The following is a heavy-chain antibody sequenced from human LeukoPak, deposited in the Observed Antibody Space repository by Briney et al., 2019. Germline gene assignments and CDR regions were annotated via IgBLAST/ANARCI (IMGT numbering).Heavy chain of an antibody. CDR2: INHSGST. D-gene: IGHD6-19*01. CDR3: ARVELYASGWYGSIDY. Sequence: SETLSLTCAVYGGSFSGYYWSWIRQPPGKGLEWIGEINHSGSTNYNPSLKSRVTISVDTSKNQFSLKLSSVTAADTAVYHCARVELYASGWYGSIDYWGQGTLVAVSS. CDR1: GGSFSGYY. V-gene: IGHV4-34*01. J-gene: IGHJ4*02.